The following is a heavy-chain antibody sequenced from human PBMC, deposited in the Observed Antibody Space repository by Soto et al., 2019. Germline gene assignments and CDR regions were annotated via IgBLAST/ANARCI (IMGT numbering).Heavy chain of an antibody. J-gene: IGHJ4*02. D-gene: IGHD3-22*01. CDR2: ISYDGSNK. CDR1: GFTFSSYA. Sequence: QVQLVESGGGVVQPGRSLRLSCAASGFTFSSYAMHWVRQAPGKGLEWVAVISYDGSNKYYADSVKGRFTISRDNSKNTLYLQMNSLRAEDTAVYYCARVSMIVVAILDDYWGQGTLVTVSS. V-gene: IGHV3-30-3*01. CDR3: ARVSMIVVAILDDY.